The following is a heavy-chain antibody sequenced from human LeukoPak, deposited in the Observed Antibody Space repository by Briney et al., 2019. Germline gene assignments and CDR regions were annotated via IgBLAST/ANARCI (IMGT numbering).Heavy chain of an antibody. D-gene: IGHD3-22*01. CDR1: GFTFSSYW. CDR3: AKGDNYYDTSGYYHVKALFDY. J-gene: IGHJ4*02. V-gene: IGHV3-74*01. Sequence: GGSLRLSCAASGFTFSSYWMHWVRQGPGKGLVWVSRINRDGSSTTYADSVKGRFTISRDNAKNTLYLQMNSLRAEDTAVYYCAKGDNYYDTSGYYHVKALFDYWGQGALVTVSS. CDR2: INRDGSST.